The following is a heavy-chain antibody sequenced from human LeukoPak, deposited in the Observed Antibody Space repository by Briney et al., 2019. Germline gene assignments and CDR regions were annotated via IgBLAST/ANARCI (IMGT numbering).Heavy chain of an antibody. V-gene: IGHV1-18*01. CDR3: ARDRVLHSMAQDAFDI. CDR1: GYTFTSYG. CDR2: ISAYNGNT. J-gene: IGHJ3*02. Sequence: ASVKVPCKASGYTFTSYGISWVRQAPGQGLEWMGWISAYNGNTSYAQKLQGRVTMTTDTSTSTAYMELRSLRSDDTAVYYCARDRVLHSMAQDAFDIWGQGTMVTVSS. D-gene: IGHD2/OR15-2a*01.